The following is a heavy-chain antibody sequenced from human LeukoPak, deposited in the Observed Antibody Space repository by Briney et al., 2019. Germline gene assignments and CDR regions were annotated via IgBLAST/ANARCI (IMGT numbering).Heavy chain of an antibody. D-gene: IGHD6-19*01. J-gene: IGHJ4*02. CDR1: GFTFSNYW. CDR2: IKEDGSEK. V-gene: IGHV3-7*05. Sequence: GGSLRLSCAASGFTFSNYWMSWVRQAPGEGLEWVANIKEDGSEKYYVDSVKGRFTISRDNAKNSLYLQLNSLRAEDTAVYYCASQFWWAAVTGTALDCWGQGTLVTVSS. CDR3: ASQFWWAAVTGTALDC.